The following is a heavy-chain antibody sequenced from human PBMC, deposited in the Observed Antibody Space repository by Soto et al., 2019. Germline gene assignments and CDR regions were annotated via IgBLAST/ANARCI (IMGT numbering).Heavy chain of an antibody. J-gene: IGHJ6*02. CDR2: INPSGGST. Sequence: ASVKVSCKASGYTFTSYYMHWVRQAPGQGLEWMGIINPSGGSTSYAQKFQGRVTMTRDTSTSTVYMELSSLRSEDTAVYYCARDPGPAGDYYGMDVWGQGTTVTVSS. V-gene: IGHV1-46*01. CDR1: GYTFTSYY. D-gene: IGHD6-19*01. CDR3: ARDPGPAGDYYGMDV.